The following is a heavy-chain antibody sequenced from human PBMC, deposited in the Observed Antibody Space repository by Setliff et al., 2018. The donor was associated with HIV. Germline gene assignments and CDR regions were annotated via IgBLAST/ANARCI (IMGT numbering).Heavy chain of an antibody. D-gene: IGHD3-22*01. Sequence: SETLSLTCTVSGDSISSSSYYWSWIRQPAGKGLEWIGRIYTGGSTNYNPSRKSRVTISIDTAKNQFSLRLSSVTAADTAVYYCARNLLHYDSSGLRWNYYYYYMDVWGKGTTVTVSS. J-gene: IGHJ6*03. V-gene: IGHV4-61*02. CDR3: ARNLLHYDSSGLRWNYYYYYMDV. CDR1: GDSISSSSYY. CDR2: IYTGGST.